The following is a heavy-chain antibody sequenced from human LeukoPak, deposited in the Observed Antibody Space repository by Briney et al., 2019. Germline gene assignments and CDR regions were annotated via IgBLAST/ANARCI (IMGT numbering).Heavy chain of an antibody. CDR1: GFTFDDYA. CDR2: ISWNSGSI. V-gene: IGHV3-9*01. CDR3: AKDIGVAVADGHFDY. Sequence: GRSLRLSCAASGFTFDDYAMHWVRQAPGKGLEWVSGISWNSGSIGYADSVKGRFTISRDNAKNSLYLQMNSLRAEDTALYYCAKDIGVAVADGHFDYWGQGTLVTVSS. D-gene: IGHD6-19*01. J-gene: IGHJ4*02.